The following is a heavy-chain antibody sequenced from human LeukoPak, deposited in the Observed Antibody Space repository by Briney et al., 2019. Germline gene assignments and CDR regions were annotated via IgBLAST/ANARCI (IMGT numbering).Heavy chain of an antibody. D-gene: IGHD3-22*01. CDR1: GFTFSSYS. Sequence: PGGSLRLSCAASGFTFSSYSMNWVRQAPGKGLEWVSYISSSSSTIYYADSVKGRFTISRDNAKNSLYLQMNSLRAEDTAVYYCAREVGYYDSSGIDYWGQGTLVTVSS. J-gene: IGHJ4*02. CDR3: AREVGYYDSSGIDY. CDR2: ISSSSSTI. V-gene: IGHV3-48*04.